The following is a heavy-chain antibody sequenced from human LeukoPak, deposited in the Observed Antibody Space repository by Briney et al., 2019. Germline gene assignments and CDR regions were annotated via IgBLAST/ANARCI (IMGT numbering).Heavy chain of an antibody. V-gene: IGHV3-23*01. CDR2: ISGSGDRT. Sequence: PGGSLRLSCAASGFTFSTYAMSWVRHAPGKGRKWVSAISGSGDRTYYAASVKGRFTISRDNSKDTPYVEMSSLRAEGTAVYYCAQGGVWFGKNDYWGQGALVTVSS. CDR3: AQGGVWFGKNDY. CDR1: GFTFSTYA. D-gene: IGHD3-10*01. J-gene: IGHJ4*02.